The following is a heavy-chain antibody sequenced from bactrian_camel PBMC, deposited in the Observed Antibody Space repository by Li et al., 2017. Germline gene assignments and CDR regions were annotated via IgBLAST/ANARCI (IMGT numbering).Heavy chain of an antibody. V-gene: IGHV3S6*01. Sequence: HVQLVESGGGSVQAGGSLRLSCAASGDTSSSDCMAWFRQAPGEEREGVAQIYTDGSVTNYADSVKGRYTISKDNANATLYLQMINLKPEDTAMYYCATFAACSARVPTILRFGYWGQGTQVTVS. D-gene: IGHD5*01. CDR1: GDTSSSDC. CDR2: IYTDGSVT. CDR3: ATFAACSARVPTILRFGY. J-gene: IGHJ6*01.